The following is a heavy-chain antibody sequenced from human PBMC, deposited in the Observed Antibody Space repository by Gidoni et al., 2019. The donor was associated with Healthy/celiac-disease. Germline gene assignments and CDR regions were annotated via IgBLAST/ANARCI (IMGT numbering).Heavy chain of an antibody. J-gene: IGHJ4*02. CDR3: ARDGAAAYYY. V-gene: IGHV3-7*01. CDR2: IKQDGSEK. Sequence: LSWVRQAPGKGLEWVANIKQDGSEKYYVDSVKGRFTISRDNAKNSLYLQMNSLRAEDTAVYYCARDGAAAYYYWGQGTLVTVSS. D-gene: IGHD6-13*01.